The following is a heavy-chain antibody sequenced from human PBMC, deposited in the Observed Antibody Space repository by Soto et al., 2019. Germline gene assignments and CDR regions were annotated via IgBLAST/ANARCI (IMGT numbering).Heavy chain of an antibody. V-gene: IGHV3-30*04. CDR1: GFTFSSYA. D-gene: IGHD3-3*01. Sequence: TGGSLRLSCAASGFTFSSYAVHWVRQAPGKGLEWLAVISSDGSNEYYTDSLKGRFTISRDNSKNILYLQMNSLRVEDTAVYYCARAYDFWSGYGFFDQWGQGTLVTVSS. CDR2: ISSDGSNE. J-gene: IGHJ4*02. CDR3: ARAYDFWSGYGFFDQ.